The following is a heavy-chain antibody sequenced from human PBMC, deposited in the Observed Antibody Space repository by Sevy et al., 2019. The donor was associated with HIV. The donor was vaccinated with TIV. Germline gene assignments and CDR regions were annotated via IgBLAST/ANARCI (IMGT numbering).Heavy chain of an antibody. CDR3: ARERLHFERCPRGLIDY. D-gene: IGHD4-4*01. CDR2: IIPIFGTA. V-gene: IGHV1-69*13. Sequence: ASVKVSCKASGGTFSSYAISWVRQAPGQGLEWMGGIIPIFGTANYAQKFQGRVTITADESTSTAYMELSSLRAEDTTVYYCARERLHFERCPRGLIDYWGQGTLVTVSS. J-gene: IGHJ4*02. CDR1: GGTFSSYA.